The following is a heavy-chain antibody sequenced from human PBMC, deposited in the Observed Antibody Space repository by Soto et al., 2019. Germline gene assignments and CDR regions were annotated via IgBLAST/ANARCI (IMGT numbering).Heavy chain of an antibody. J-gene: IGHJ3*02. CDR2: ISYDGSNT. D-gene: IGHD1-26*01. V-gene: IGHV3-30*18. CDR3: AKGGSGSYGHALDI. CDR1: GFIFSSYG. Sequence: QVQLLESGGGVVQSGRSLRLSCAASGFIFSSYGMNWVRQAPGKGLEWVAVISYDGSNTYYAESVEGRFTISRDNSKTTLDRQINSLRPEETAVYYCAKGGSGSYGHALDIWGQGTVVTVSS.